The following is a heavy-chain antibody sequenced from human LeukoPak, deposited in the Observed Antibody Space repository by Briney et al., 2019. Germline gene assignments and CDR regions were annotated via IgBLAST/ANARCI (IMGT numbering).Heavy chain of an antibody. Sequence: GGSLRLSCAASGFTFSSYAMSWVRQAPGKGLEWVSAISGSGGSTYYADSVKGRFAISRDNSKNTLYLQMNSLRAEDTAVYYCARAYATWLYEVNGAFDIWGQGTMVTVSS. D-gene: IGHD2-8*01. V-gene: IGHV3-23*01. CDR3: ARAYATWLYEVNGAFDI. CDR2: ISGSGGST. CDR1: GFTFSSYA. J-gene: IGHJ3*02.